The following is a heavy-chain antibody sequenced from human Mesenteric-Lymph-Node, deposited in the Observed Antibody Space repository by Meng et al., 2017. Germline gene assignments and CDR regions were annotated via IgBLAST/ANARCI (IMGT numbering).Heavy chain of an antibody. CDR2: IKQDGSEK. Sequence: GESLKISCAASGFTFSSYWMSWVRQAPGKGLECVAHIKQDGSEKYYVDSVKGRFTISRDNAKNSLYLQMNSLRAEDTAVYFCARDEGSGSYYSWGQGTLVTVSS. V-gene: IGHV3-7*01. D-gene: IGHD3-10*01. J-gene: IGHJ5*02. CDR3: ARDEGSGSYYS. CDR1: GFTFSSYW.